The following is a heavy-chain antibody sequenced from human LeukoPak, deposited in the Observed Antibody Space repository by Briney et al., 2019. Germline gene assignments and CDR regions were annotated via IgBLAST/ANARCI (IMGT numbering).Heavy chain of an antibody. CDR2: IKQDGSEK. V-gene: IGHV3-7*01. J-gene: IGHJ4*02. Sequence: GGSLRLSCAASGFTFSSYWRSWVRQAPGKGLEWVANIKQDGSEKYYVDSVKGRFTISRDNAKNSLYLQMNSLRAEDTAVYYCARDPYAYDILTGRLWGQGTLVTVSS. CDR1: GFTFSSYW. D-gene: IGHD3-9*01. CDR3: ARDPYAYDILTGRL.